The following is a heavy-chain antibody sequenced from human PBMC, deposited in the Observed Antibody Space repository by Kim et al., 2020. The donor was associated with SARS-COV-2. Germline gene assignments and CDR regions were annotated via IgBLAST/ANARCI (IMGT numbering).Heavy chain of an antibody. CDR3: ARVGSSSCYVDYYYGMDV. J-gene: IGHJ6*02. CDR2: INTNTGNP. CDR1: GYTFTSYA. Sequence: ASVKVSCKASGYTFTSYAMNWVRQAPGQGLEWMGWINTNTGNPTYAQGFTGRFVFSLDTSVSTAYLQISSLKAADTAVYYCARVGSSSCYVDYYYGMDVWGQGTTDNVSS. D-gene: IGHD2-2*01. V-gene: IGHV7-4-1*02.